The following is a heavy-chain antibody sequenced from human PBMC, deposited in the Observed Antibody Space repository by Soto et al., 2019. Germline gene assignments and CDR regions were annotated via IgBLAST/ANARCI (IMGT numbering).Heavy chain of an antibody. D-gene: IGHD3-3*01. Sequence: QVQLVQSGAEVKKPGSSVKVSCKASGGTFSSYAISWVRQAPGQGLEWMGGIIPIFGTANYAQKFQGRVTITADESTSTAYMELSSLRSEDTAVYYCARGRRITSFGVVTDNWFDPWGQGTLVTVSS. J-gene: IGHJ5*02. CDR1: GGTFSSYA. CDR2: IIPIFGTA. CDR3: ARGRRITSFGVVTDNWFDP. V-gene: IGHV1-69*01.